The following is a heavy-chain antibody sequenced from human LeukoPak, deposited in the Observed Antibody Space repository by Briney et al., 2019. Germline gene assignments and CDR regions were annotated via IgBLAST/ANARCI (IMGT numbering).Heavy chain of an antibody. CDR2: IYYSGST. J-gene: IGHJ5*02. Sequence: SETLSLTCTVSGGSISSSSYYWGWIRQPPGKGLEWIGSIYYSGSTYYNPSLKSRVTISVDTSKNQFSLKLSSVTAADTAVYYCARHFPQSSGYRFHLTGGGFDPWGQGALVTVSS. CDR1: GGSISSSSYY. V-gene: IGHV4-39*01. CDR3: ARHFPQSSGYRFHLTGGGFDP. D-gene: IGHD3-22*01.